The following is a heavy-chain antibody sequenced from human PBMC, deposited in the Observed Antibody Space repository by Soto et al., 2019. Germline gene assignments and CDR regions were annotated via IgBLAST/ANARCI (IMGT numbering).Heavy chain of an antibody. J-gene: IGHJ4*02. D-gene: IGHD2-15*01. V-gene: IGHV4-59*08. Sequence: SETLSLTCTVSGGSISSYYWSWIRQPPGKGLEWIGYIYYSGRTNYNPSLKSRVTISVDTSKNQFSLKLSSVTAADTAVHYCARLRIYCSGGSCYYYFDYWGQGTLVTVSS. CDR3: ARLRIYCSGGSCYYYFDY. CDR1: GGSISSYY. CDR2: IYYSGRT.